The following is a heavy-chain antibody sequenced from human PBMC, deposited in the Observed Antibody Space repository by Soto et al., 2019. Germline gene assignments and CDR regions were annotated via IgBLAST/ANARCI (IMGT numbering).Heavy chain of an antibody. J-gene: IGHJ4*02. V-gene: IGHV4-34*01. CDR1: GESFSGYY. CDR3: ARDLRHYCSGGSCYLGYYFDY. D-gene: IGHD2-15*01. Sequence: QVQLQQWGAGLLKPSETLSLTCADYGESFSGYYWSWIRQPPGKGLEWIGEINHSGSTNYNPSLKSRVTISVDTSKNQFSLKLSSVTAADTAVYYCARDLRHYCSGGSCYLGYYFDYWGQGTLVTVTS. CDR2: INHSGST.